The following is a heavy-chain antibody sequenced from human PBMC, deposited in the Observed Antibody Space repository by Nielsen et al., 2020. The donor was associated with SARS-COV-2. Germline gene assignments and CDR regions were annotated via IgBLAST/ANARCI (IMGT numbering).Heavy chain of an antibody. CDR3: ARGPTVRGWFDP. V-gene: IGHV1-69*13. CDR1: GYTFTSYA. J-gene: IGHJ5*02. CDR2: IIPIFGTA. D-gene: IGHD4-17*01. Sequence: SVKVSCKASGYTFTSYAMHWVRQAPGQGLEWMGGIIPIFGTANYAQKLQGRVTITADESTSTAYMELSSLRSEDTAVYYCARGPTVRGWFDPWGQGTLVTVSS.